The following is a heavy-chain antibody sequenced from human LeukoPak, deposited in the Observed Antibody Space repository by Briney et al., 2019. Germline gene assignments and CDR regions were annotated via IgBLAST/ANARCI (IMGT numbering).Heavy chain of an antibody. CDR3: AQDPPNPTGDVGDY. D-gene: IGHD7-27*01. J-gene: IGHJ4*02. V-gene: IGHV3-23*01. Sequence: GSLRLSCAASGFTLSSYAMSWVRQAPGKGLEWVSAISGSGGNTYYADSVKGRFTISRDNPKNTLYLQMNSLRAEDTAVYYCAQDPPNPTGDVGDYWGQGTLVTVSS. CDR2: ISGSGGNT. CDR1: GFTLSSYA.